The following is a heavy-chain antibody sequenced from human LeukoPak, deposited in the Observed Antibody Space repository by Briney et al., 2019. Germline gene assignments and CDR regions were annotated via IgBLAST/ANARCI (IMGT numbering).Heavy chain of an antibody. CDR2: TYYRSKWYN. CDR3: ARGVLTDNYFDF. CDR1: GDSVSSNSAA. D-gene: IGHD4/OR15-4a*01. Sequence: SQTLSLTCAISGDSVSSNSAAWNWIRQSPSRGLEWLGRTYYRSKWYNDYAVSVKNRLTVNPDTSKNQFSLQMNSVTPEDTAVYYCARGVLTDNYFDFWGQGTLVTVSS. J-gene: IGHJ4*02. V-gene: IGHV6-1*01.